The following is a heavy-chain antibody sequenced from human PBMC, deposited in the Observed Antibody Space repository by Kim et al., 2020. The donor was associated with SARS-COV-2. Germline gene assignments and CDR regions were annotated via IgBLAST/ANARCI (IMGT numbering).Heavy chain of an antibody. CDR1: GGSISSYY. CDR3: ARHAIRKDFWSGYPLYYYSYGMDV. J-gene: IGHJ6*02. Sequence: SETLSLTCTVSGGSISSYYWSWIRQPPGKGLEWIGYIYYSGSTNYNPSLKSRVTISVDTSKNQFSLKLSSVTAADTAVYYCARHAIRKDFWSGYPLYYYSYGMDVWGQGTTVTVSS. V-gene: IGHV4-59*08. CDR2: IYYSGST. D-gene: IGHD3-3*01.